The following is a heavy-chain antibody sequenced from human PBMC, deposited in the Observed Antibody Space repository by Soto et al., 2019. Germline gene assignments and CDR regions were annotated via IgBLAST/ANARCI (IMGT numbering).Heavy chain of an antibody. Sequence: ASVKVSCKASGGTFSSYAISWVRQAPGQGLEWMGGIIPILGIANYAQKFQGRVTITADKSTSTAYMEVSSVRSEDTAEYYCARDPLGVVVAATNMDYWGQGTLVTVSS. CDR1: GGTFSSYA. V-gene: IGHV1-69*10. J-gene: IGHJ4*02. CDR2: IIPILGIA. D-gene: IGHD2-15*01. CDR3: ARDPLGVVVAATNMDY.